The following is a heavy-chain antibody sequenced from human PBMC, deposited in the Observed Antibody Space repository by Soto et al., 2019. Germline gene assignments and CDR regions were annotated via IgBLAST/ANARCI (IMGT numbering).Heavy chain of an antibody. CDR1: GGSISSSSYY. Sequence: QLQLQESGPGLVKPSETLSLTCTVSGGSISSSSYYWGWTRQPPGKGLEWIGSIYYSGSTYYNPSLKRRVTISVDTSKNQFSLKLSSVTAADTAVYYCARVGIFGVVTIATFDYWGQGTLVTVSS. D-gene: IGHD3-3*01. V-gene: IGHV4-39*01. J-gene: IGHJ4*02. CDR3: ARVGIFGVVTIATFDY. CDR2: IYYSGST.